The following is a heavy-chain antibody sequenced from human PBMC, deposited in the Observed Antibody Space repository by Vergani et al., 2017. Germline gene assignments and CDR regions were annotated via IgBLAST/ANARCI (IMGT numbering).Heavy chain of an antibody. CDR3: ASSGDIVVVVAAPAPDGYYYYMYV. CDR2: IIPIFGTA. CDR1: GGTFSSYA. V-gene: IGHV1-69*01. D-gene: IGHD2-15*01. Sequence: QVQLVQSGAEVKKPGSSVKVSCKASGGTFSSYAISWVRQAPGQGLEWMGGIIPIFGTAKYAQKFQGRVTLTADESTSSAYMELSSMRSEDTAVYDSASSGDIVVVVAAPAPDGYYYYMYVWGKGTTVTGSS. J-gene: IGHJ6*03.